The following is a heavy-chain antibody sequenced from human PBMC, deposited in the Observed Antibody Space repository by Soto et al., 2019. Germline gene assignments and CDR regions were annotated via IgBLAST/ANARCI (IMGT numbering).Heavy chain of an antibody. CDR3: ARGTSRDYDFWSGYYAPAYYYYYGMDV. V-gene: IGHV3-7*03. Sequence: VGSLRLSCAASGFTFSSYWMSWVRQAPGKGLEWVANIKQDGSEKYYVDSVKGRFTISRDNAKNSLYLQMNRLRAEDTAVYYCARGTSRDYDFWSGYYAPAYYYYYGMDVWGQGTTVTVSS. D-gene: IGHD3-3*01. CDR1: GFTFSSYW. J-gene: IGHJ6*02. CDR2: IKQDGSEK.